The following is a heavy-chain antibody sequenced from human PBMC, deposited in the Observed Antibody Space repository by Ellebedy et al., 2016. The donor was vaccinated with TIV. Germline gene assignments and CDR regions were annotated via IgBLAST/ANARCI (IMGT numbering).Heavy chain of an antibody. CDR2: IKSKTDGGTT. CDR3: TILAAAGISTQWYFDL. Sequence: PGGSLRLSCAASGFTFSNAWMNWVRQAPGKGLEWVGRIKSKTDGGTTDYAAPVKGRFTISRDDSKNTLYLQMNSLKTEDTAVYYCTILAAAGISTQWYFDLWGRGTLVTVSS. D-gene: IGHD6-13*01. CDR1: GFTFSNAW. V-gene: IGHV3-15*07. J-gene: IGHJ2*01.